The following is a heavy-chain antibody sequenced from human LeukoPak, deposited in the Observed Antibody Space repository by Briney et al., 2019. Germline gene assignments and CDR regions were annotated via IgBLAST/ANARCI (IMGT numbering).Heavy chain of an antibody. CDR2: IRSKVNNYAT. J-gene: IGHJ5*02. Sequence: GGSLRLSCAASGFTFSDYAIHWVRQASGQGLEWVGRIRSKVNNYATAYAASVEGSFTISRDDSKNTAYLQMNSLKTEDTAVYYCAKGPWAAPAKGWFDPWGQGTLVTVSS. D-gene: IGHD6-13*01. CDR3: AKGPWAAPAKGWFDP. V-gene: IGHV3-73*01. CDR1: GFTFSDYA.